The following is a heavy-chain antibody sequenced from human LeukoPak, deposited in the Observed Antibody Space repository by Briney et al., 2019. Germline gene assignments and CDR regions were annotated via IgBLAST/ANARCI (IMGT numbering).Heavy chain of an antibody. V-gene: IGHV3-23*01. CDR1: GFTFSSYA. CDR3: AKGPDSSSSEVWYMDV. Sequence: PGGSLRLSCAASGFTFSSYAMSWVRQAPGKGLEWVSAISGSGGSTYYADSVKGRFTISRDNSKNTLYLQMNSLRAEDTAVYYCAKGPDSSSSEVWYMDVWGKGTTVTVSS. CDR2: ISGSGGST. J-gene: IGHJ6*03. D-gene: IGHD6-6*01.